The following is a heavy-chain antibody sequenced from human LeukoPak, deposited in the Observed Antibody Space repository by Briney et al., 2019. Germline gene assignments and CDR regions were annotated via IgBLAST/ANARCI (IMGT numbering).Heavy chain of an antibody. CDR2: IYHTGRA. Sequence: PSETLSLTCTVSGGSISSYYWFWIRQPPGKGLEWIGSIYHTGRAYYDPSLKSRVTISVDTTKNQFSLNLTSVTAADTAVYYCARGLGSGTLWGQGTRVSDSS. V-gene: IGHV4-38-2*02. CDR1: GGSISSYY. D-gene: IGHD3-10*01. J-gene: IGHJ3*01. CDR3: ARGLGSGTL.